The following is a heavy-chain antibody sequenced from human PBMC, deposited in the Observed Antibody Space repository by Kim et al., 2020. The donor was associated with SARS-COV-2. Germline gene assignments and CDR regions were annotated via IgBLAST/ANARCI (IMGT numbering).Heavy chain of an antibody. D-gene: IGHD6-13*01. V-gene: IGHV1-3*01. CDR2: T. Sequence: TKYSQKFQGGVAITRATAAKTAYMEVSSLRSEDTAVYYCARGGISSWPTDYWGQGTLVTVSS. J-gene: IGHJ4*02. CDR3: ARGGISSWPTDY.